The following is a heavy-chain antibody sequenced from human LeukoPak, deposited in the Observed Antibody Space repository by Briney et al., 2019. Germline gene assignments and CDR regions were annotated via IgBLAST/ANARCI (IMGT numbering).Heavy chain of an antibody. V-gene: IGHV4-59*01. Sequence: SETLSLTCTVSGGSISSYYWSWIRQPPGKGLEWIGYIYYSGSTNYNPSLKSRVTISVDTSKNQFSLKLSSVTAADTAVYYCARKAYYYDSSGYYYVTYAFDIWGQGTMVTVSP. CDR3: ARKAYYYDSSGYYYVTYAFDI. CDR1: GGSISSYY. J-gene: IGHJ3*02. D-gene: IGHD3-22*01. CDR2: IYYSGST.